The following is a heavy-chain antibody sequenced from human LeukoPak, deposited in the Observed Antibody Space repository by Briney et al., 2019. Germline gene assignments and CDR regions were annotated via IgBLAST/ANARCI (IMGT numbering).Heavy chain of an antibody. J-gene: IGHJ4*02. Sequence: SETLSLTCAVYGGSFSGYYWSWIRQPPGKGLEWIGEINHSGSTNYNPSLKSRVTISVDTSKNQFSLKLSSVTAADTAVYYCVRLRGYYDSSGNRRDYWGQGTLVTVSS. V-gene: IGHV4-34*01. CDR3: VRLRGYYDSSGNRRDY. D-gene: IGHD3-22*01. CDR1: GGSFSGYY. CDR2: INHSGST.